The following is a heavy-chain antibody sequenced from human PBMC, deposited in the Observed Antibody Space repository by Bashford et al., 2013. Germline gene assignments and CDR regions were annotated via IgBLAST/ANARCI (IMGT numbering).Heavy chain of an antibody. J-gene: IGHJ4*02. CDR2: INPNSGGT. V-gene: IGHV1-2*02. CDR3: ARASSVGGGALAT. CDR1: GYTFTGYY. D-gene: IGHD2-21*01. Sequence: ASVKVSCKASGYTFTGYYMHWVRQAPGQGLEWMGWINPNSGGTNYAQKFQGRVTMTRDTSISTAYMELSRLRSDDTAVYYCARASSVGGGALATWGQGTLVTVSS.